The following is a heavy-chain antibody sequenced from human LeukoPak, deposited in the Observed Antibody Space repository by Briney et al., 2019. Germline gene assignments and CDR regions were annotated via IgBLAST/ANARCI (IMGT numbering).Heavy chain of an antibody. CDR2: ISWNSGTI. J-gene: IGHJ5*02. D-gene: IGHD6-13*01. V-gene: IGHV3-9*01. CDR3: ARGRGSSFDP. Sequence: GGSLRLSCAASGFTFDDYAMHWVRQPPGKGLEWVSGISWNSGTIDYADSVRGRFTISRDNAKNSLYLQMDSLRAEDTAVYYCARGRGSSFDPWGQGTLVTVSS. CDR1: GFTFDDYA.